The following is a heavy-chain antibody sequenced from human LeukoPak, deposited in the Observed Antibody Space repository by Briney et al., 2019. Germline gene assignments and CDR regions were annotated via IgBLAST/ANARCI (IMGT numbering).Heavy chain of an antibody. CDR2: INPNSGGT. J-gene: IGHJ6*04. Sequence: ASVKVSCKASGYTFTGYYMPWVRQAPGQGLEWMGWINPNSGGTNYAQKFQGWVTMTRDTSISTAYMELSRLRSDDTAVYYCARESGSILGPMDVWGKGTTVTVSS. CDR3: ARESGSILGPMDV. D-gene: IGHD3-3*01. V-gene: IGHV1-2*04. CDR1: GYTFTGYY.